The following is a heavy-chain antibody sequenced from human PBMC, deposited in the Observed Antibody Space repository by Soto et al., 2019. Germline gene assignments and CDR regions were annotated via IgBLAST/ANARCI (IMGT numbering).Heavy chain of an antibody. CDR3: ARAQLGSFPPAFDI. V-gene: IGHV3-7*04. CDR1: GFIFSSYW. J-gene: IGHJ3*02. Sequence: PGGSLRLSCAASGFIFSSYWMGWVRQAPGKGLEWVANIKQDGSEKYYVDSVKGRFTISRDNAKNSLYLQMNSLRAEDTAVYYCARAQLGSFPPAFDIWGQGTMVTVSS. D-gene: IGHD6-13*01. CDR2: IKQDGSEK.